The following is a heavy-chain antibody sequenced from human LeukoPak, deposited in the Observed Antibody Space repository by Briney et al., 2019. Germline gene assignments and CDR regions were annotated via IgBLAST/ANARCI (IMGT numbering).Heavy chain of an antibody. Sequence: SETLSLTCDVSGDSISSGYYWGWIRQPPGRGLEWIGTIYHSGSPYYNPSLKSRVTISADTSKNQFSLTLNSVTAADAAVYYCARNSTSWSFDLWGRGTLVTVSS. CDR1: GDSISSGYY. V-gene: IGHV4-38-2*01. CDR3: ARNSTSWSFDL. CDR2: IYHSGSP. J-gene: IGHJ2*01. D-gene: IGHD3-10*01.